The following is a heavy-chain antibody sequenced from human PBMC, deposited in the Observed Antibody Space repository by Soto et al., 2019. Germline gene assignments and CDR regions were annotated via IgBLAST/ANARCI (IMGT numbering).Heavy chain of an antibody. CDR1: VFPISSGYY. CDR3: ARGPYTWNYVHWFDP. CDR2: ISHSGST. D-gene: IGHD1-7*01. Sequence: SETLSLTCAVSVFPISSGYYWGCIRQPPGKGLECIGSISHSGSTYYNPSLKSRVTISVDMSKNQVSLKLSSVTAADTAVYYCARGPYTWNYVHWFDPWGQGTLVTVSS. J-gene: IGHJ5*02. V-gene: IGHV4-38-2*01.